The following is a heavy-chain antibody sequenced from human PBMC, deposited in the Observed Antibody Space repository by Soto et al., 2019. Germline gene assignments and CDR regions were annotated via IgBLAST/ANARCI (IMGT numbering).Heavy chain of an antibody. Sequence: SQTLSLTCAISGDSVASSSVTWNWIRQSPSRGLEWLGRTYYRSKWYNDYAESVKSRITINPDTSKNQFSLHLNSVTPEDTAVYYCVRLIGNSWLDFWGQGTLVTVSS. J-gene: IGHJ5*01. CDR1: GDSVASSSVT. CDR3: VRLIGNSWLDF. D-gene: IGHD1-26*01. V-gene: IGHV6-1*01. CDR2: TYYRSKWYN.